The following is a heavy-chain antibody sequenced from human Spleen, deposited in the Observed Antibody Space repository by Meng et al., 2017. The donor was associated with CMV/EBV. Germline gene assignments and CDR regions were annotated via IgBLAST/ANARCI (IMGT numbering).Heavy chain of an antibody. V-gene: IGHV2-5*01. D-gene: IGHD3/OR15-3a*01. J-gene: IGHJ4*02. CDR3: VHIDFWSHLAIDY. Sequence: SSGFSLSTGGLAVGLIRKAPGKALEWLAVIYWKDDKLYNPPLSSRLTITKDTSKNQVVLTLTHLDPVDTATYYCVHIDFWSHLAIDYWGQGTLVTVSS. CDR1: GFSLSTGGLA. CDR2: IYWKDDK.